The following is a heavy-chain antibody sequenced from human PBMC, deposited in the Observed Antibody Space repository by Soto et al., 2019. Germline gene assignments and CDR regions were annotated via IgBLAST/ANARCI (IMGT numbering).Heavy chain of an antibody. CDR1: GYSFTSYW. J-gene: IGHJ4*02. Sequence: PGEALKISCKGSGYSFTSYWIGWVRQMPGKGLEWMGIIYPGDSDTRYSPSFQGQVTISADKSISTAYLQWSSLKASDTAMYYCARQRTDYGDYEDYWGQGTLVTVSS. D-gene: IGHD4-17*01. V-gene: IGHV5-51*01. CDR3: ARQRTDYGDYEDY. CDR2: IYPGDSDT.